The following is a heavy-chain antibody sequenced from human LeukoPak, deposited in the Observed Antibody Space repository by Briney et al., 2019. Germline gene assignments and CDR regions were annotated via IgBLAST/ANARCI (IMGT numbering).Heavy chain of an antibody. V-gene: IGHV3-7*01. CDR2: IKQDGSEE. CDR1: GININNNW. J-gene: IGHJ4*02. D-gene: IGHD1-26*01. Sequence: GGSLRLSCAVSGININNNWMSWVRQAQGKGLEWVAIIKQDGSEEYYVGSVKGRFTISRNNAENSLDLQMNSLRVEDTAVYYCVRGGGGSPLDNWGQGTLVTVSS. CDR3: VRGGGGSPLDN.